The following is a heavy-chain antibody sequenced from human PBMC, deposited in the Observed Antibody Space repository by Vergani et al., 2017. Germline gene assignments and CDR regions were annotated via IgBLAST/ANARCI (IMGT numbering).Heavy chain of an antibody. CDR3: ARGVVTAIENWFDP. V-gene: IGHV4-61*02. CDR2: IYTSGST. CDR1: GGSISSGSYY. J-gene: IGHJ5*02. D-gene: IGHD2-21*02. Sequence: QVQLQESGPGLVKPSQTLSLTCTVPGGSISSGSYYWSWIRQPAGKGLEWIGRIYTSGSTNYNPSLKSRVTISVDTSKNQLSLKLSSVTAADAAVYYCARGVVTAIENWFDPWGQGTLVTVSS.